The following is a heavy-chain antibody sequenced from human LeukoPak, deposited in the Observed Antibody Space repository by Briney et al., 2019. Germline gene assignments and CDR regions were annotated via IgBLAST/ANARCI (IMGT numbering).Heavy chain of an antibody. Sequence: SETLSLTCTVSGGSISSGGYYWSWIRQHPGKGLEWIGYIYYSGSTYYNPSLKSRVTISVDTSKNQFSLKLSSVTAADTAVYYCARDRGEGWLQSLDYWGQGTLVTVSS. CDR2: IYYSGST. V-gene: IGHV4-31*03. D-gene: IGHD5-24*01. J-gene: IGHJ4*02. CDR1: GGSISSGGYY. CDR3: ARDRGEGWLQSLDY.